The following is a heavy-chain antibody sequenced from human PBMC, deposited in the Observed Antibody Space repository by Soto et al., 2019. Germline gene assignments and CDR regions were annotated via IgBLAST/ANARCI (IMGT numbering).Heavy chain of an antibody. D-gene: IGHD6-19*01. V-gene: IGHV4-39*01. Sequence: QLQLQESGPGLVKPSETLSLTCTVSSGSISSSGYYWAWIRQPPGKGLEWVANIYDRGSSDHNPSLKSRVTTSVDTSNNQFSLRLASVSVADTAVYYCVRRGSGWLRGEDYWGQGTLVTVSS. CDR2: IYDRGSS. CDR3: VRRGSGWLRGEDY. J-gene: IGHJ4*02. CDR1: SGSISSSGYY.